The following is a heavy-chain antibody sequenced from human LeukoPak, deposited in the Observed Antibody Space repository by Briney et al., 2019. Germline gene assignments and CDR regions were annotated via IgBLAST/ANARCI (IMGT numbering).Heavy chain of an antibody. J-gene: IGHJ4*02. CDR3: SRLDYGGNSGRFDY. CDR2: IYTSGST. V-gene: IGHV4-61*02. Sequence: SETLSLTCTVSGGSLSSGSYYWSWLRQPAGKGLEWIGRIYTSGSTNYNPSLKSRVTISVDTSKNQFSLKLSSVTAPDTAVYYCSRLDYGGNSGRFDYWGQGTLVTVSS. CDR1: GGSLSSGSYY. D-gene: IGHD4-23*01.